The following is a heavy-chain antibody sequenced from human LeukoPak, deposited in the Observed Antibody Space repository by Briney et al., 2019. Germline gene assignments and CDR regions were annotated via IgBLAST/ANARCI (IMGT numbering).Heavy chain of an antibody. D-gene: IGHD2/OR15-2a*01. Sequence: GGSLRLSCAASGNYWMLWVRQVPGGGLVWVSHINSDGSWTSYADSVKGRFTISKDNAKNTVYLQMNSLRAEDTAVYYCVNFYETYWGRGTLVTVSS. CDR3: VNFYETY. CDR1: GNYW. CDR2: INSDGSWT. J-gene: IGHJ4*02. V-gene: IGHV3-74*01.